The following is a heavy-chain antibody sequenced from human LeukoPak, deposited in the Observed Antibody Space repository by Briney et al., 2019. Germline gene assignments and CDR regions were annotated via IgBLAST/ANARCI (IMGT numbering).Heavy chain of an antibody. J-gene: IGHJ4*02. Sequence: PSETLSLTCAVYGGSFSGYYWSWIRQPPGKGLEWIGEINHSGSTNYNPSLKSRVTIPVDTSKNQFSLKLSSVTAADTAVYYCARGRRGCDYWGQGTLVTVSS. CDR2: INHSGST. V-gene: IGHV4-34*01. CDR1: GGSFSGYY. CDR3: ARGRRGCDY.